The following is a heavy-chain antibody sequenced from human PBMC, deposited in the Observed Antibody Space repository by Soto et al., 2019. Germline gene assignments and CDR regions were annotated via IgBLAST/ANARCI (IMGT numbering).Heavy chain of an antibody. CDR3: ARLDSGQAPNWFDP. CDR1: GGSISSGGYY. D-gene: IGHD5-12*01. CDR2: IYYSGST. V-gene: IGHV4-31*03. Sequence: SETLSLTCTVSGGSISSGGYYWSWIRQHPGKGLEWIGYIYYSGSTYYNPSLKSRVTISVDTSKNQFSLKLSSVTAADTAVYYCARLDSGQAPNWFDPWGQGTLVTVSS. J-gene: IGHJ5*02.